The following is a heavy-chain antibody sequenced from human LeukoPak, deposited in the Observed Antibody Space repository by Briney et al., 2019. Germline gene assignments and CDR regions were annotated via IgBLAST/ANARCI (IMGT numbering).Heavy chain of an antibody. CDR1: GFTFSSYW. CDR3: ARGRPYYYDSSGYSSFDH. D-gene: IGHD3-22*01. V-gene: IGHV3-74*01. CDR2: INGDGRNI. J-gene: IGHJ4*02. Sequence: GGSLRLSCVASGFTFSSYWMHWVRQAPRKGLVWVSRINGDGRNINYADSVRGRFTISRDNAKNTLYLQMNTLRVEDTAVYYCARGRPYYYDSSGYSSFDHWGQGTLVTVSS.